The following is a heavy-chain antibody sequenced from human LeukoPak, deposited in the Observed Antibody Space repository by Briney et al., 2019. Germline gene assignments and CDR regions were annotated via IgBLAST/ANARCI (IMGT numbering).Heavy chain of an antibody. Sequence: PGGSLRLSCAASGFTFRTYGMNWVRQAPGRGLEWVSGIIGSGATTYYADSVKGRFTISRDNSKNTLYLQMNSLRVEDTAVYYCATLPYYYDSSGSYYFDYWGQGTLVTVSS. D-gene: IGHD3-22*01. J-gene: IGHJ4*02. CDR3: ATLPYYYDSSGSYYFDY. CDR1: GFTFRTYG. V-gene: IGHV3-23*01. CDR2: IIGSGATT.